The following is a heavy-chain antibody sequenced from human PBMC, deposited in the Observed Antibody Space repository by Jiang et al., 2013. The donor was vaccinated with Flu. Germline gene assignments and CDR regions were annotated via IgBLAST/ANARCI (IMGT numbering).Heavy chain of an antibody. D-gene: IGHD3-10*01. CDR3: ARVGGAASGYYGSGEGWFDP. CDR2: ISAYNGNT. J-gene: IGHJ5*02. V-gene: IGHV1-18*01. CDR1: GYTFTSYG. Sequence: EVKKPGASVKVSCKASGYTFTSYGISWVRQAPGQGLEWMGWISAYNGNTNYAQKLQGRVTMTTDTSTSTAYMELRSLRSDDTAVYYCARVGGAASGYYGSGEGWFDPWGQGTLVTVSS.